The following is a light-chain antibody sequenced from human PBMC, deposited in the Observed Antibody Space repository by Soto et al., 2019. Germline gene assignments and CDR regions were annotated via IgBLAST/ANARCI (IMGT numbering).Light chain of an antibody. J-gene: IGKJ5*01. CDR1: QSLLHSNGYNY. CDR3: LQALQTPST. Sequence: DIVMTQSPLSLPVTPGEPASISCRSSQSLLHSNGYNYLDWYLQKPGQSPQLLIYLGSNRASGDPDRFSGSGSGTDFTLKISRVEAEDVGVYYCLQALQTPSTFGQGTRLEIK. CDR2: LGS. V-gene: IGKV2-28*01.